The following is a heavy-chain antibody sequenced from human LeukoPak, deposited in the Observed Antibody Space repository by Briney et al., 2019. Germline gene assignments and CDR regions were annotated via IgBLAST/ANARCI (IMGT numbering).Heavy chain of an antibody. V-gene: IGHV5-51*01. Sequence: GESLKISCKGSGYSFTSNWIGWVRQMPGKGLEWMVIIFPGDSDTRYSPAIQGQVTISADKSISTAYLQWSSLKASDTAMYYCARLDSSSWYYWGQGTRVSVSS. D-gene: IGHD6-13*01. CDR1: GYSFTSNW. J-gene: IGHJ4*02. CDR2: IFPGDSDT. CDR3: ARLDSSSWYY.